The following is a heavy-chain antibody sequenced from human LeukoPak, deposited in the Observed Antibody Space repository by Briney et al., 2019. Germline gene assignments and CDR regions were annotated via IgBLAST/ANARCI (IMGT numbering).Heavy chain of an antibody. D-gene: IGHD6-19*01. CDR3: ASEYSSGWYEAANDY. CDR1: GFTFSDYY. V-gene: IGHV3-11*04. Sequence: KPGGSLRLSCAASGFTFSDYYMSWIRQAPGKGLEWVSYISSSGSTIYYADSVKGRFTISRDNAKNSLYLQMNSLRAEDTAVYYCASEYSSGWYEAANDYWGQGTLVTVSS. CDR2: ISSSGSTI. J-gene: IGHJ4*02.